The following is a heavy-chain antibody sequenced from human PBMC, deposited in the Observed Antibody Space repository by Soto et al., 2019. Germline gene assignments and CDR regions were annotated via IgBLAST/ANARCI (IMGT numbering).Heavy chain of an antibody. V-gene: IGHV3-23*01. Sequence: PGGSLRLSCAASGFTFSSYAMSWVRQAPGKGLEWVSAISGSGGSTYYADSVKGRFTISRDNSKNALSLQMNGLRAEDTAVYYCAKGVQLWLFAFDFWGRGTMVTVSS. D-gene: IGHD3-10*01. J-gene: IGHJ3*01. CDR2: ISGSGGST. CDR3: AKGVQLWLFAFDF. CDR1: GFTFSSYA.